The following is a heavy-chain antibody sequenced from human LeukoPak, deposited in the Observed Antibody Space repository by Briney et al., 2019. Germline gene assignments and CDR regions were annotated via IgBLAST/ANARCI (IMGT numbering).Heavy chain of an antibody. CDR2: IYYSGST. CDR3: ARTPYIVVVPAAVSFSMDV. CDR1: GGSISSYY. Sequence: SETLSLTCTVSGGSISSYYWSWIRQPPGKGLEWIGYIYYSGSTNYNPSLKSRVTISVDTSKNQFSLKLSSVTAADTAVYYCARTPYIVVVPAAVSFSMDVWGQGTTVTASS. J-gene: IGHJ6*02. V-gene: IGHV4-59*12. D-gene: IGHD2-2*01.